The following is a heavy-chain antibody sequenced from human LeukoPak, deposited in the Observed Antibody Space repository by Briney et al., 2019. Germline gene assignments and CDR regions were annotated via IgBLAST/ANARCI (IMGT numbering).Heavy chain of an antibody. D-gene: IGHD4-17*01. J-gene: IGHJ4*02. CDR2: IKQDGSEK. Sequence: GGSLRLSCAASGFTFSSSWMSWVRQAPGKWMEWVANIKQDGSEKYYVDSVRGRFTISRDNAKNSLYLQMNSLRAEDTAVYSCAREGGYGDYEFDYWGQGTLVTVSS. CDR3: AREGGYGDYEFDY. V-gene: IGHV3-7*01. CDR1: GFTFSSSW.